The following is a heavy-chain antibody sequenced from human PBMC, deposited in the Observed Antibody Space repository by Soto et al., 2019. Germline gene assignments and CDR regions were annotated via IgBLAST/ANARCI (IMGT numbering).Heavy chain of an antibody. CDR2: ISSSSTI. V-gene: IGHV3-48*02. Sequence: GGSLRLSCAASGFTFSSYSMNWVRQAPGKGLEWVSYISSSSTIYYADSVKGRFTISRNNAKNSLYLQMTSLRDEDTAVYYCARDYGSGSYSRTFYGMDVWGQGTTVTVSS. J-gene: IGHJ6*02. CDR3: ARDYGSGSYSRTFYGMDV. CDR1: GFTFSSYS. D-gene: IGHD3-10*01.